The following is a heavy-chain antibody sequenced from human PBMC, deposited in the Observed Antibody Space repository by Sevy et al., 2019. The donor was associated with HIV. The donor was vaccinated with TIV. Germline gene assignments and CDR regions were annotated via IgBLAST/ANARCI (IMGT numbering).Heavy chain of an antibody. D-gene: IGHD2-21*02. Sequence: GGSLRLSCTVSGFIFNNKGMHWVRQAPGRGLEWVAAIFSDGTTKYYGDSVKGRFTISRDNSKNALFLQMNSLRVDDTALYYCARESGCDWYLDSWGQGTLVTVSS. CDR1: GFIFNNKG. CDR2: IFSDGTTK. V-gene: IGHV3-30*12. J-gene: IGHJ4*02. CDR3: ARESGCDWYLDS.